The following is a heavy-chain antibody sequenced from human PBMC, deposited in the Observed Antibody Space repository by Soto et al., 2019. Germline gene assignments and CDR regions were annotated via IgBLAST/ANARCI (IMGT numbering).Heavy chain of an antibody. J-gene: IGHJ6*02. D-gene: IGHD6-13*01. CDR2: IYYSGST. Sequence: QVQLQESGPGLVKPSQTLSLTCTVSGGSISSGDYYWSWIRQPPGKGLEWIGYIYYSGSTYYNPSLKSRVTTSVDTSKNQFSLKLSSVTAADTAVYYCARARAPIADKYGMDVWGQGTTVTVSS. CDR1: GGSISSGDYY. V-gene: IGHV4-30-4*01. CDR3: ARARAPIADKYGMDV.